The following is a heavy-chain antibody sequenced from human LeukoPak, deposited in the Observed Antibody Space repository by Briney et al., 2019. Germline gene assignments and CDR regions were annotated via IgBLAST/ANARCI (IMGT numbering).Heavy chain of an antibody. CDR2: INHSGST. J-gene: IGHJ4*02. V-gene: IGHV4-34*01. CDR1: GGSFSGYY. CDR3: ARVIHALLGYDTGWAQIDY. Sequence: PSETLSLTCAAYGGSFSGYYWSWIRQPPGKGLEWIGEINHSGSTNYNPSLKSRVTISVDMSKNQFSLKLSSVTAADTAVYYCARVIHALLGYDTGWAQIDYWGQGTLVTVSS. D-gene: IGHD3-22*01.